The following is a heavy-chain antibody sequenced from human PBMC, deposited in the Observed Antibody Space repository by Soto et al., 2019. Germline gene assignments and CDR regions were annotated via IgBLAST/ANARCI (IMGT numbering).Heavy chain of an antibody. CDR2: IVPMLGTT. CDR1: GDTFNSYG. Sequence: QVQLVQSGPELKKPGSSVKVSCKAPGDTFNSYGISWVRQAPGQGLEWMGGIVPMLGTTNLALKFEDRVTITAEELTTTVYMEIRGLTSEDTAVYYCARDLADVHLWDAFDVWGHGTRVTVSS. J-gene: IGHJ3*01. CDR3: ARDLADVHLWDAFDV. D-gene: IGHD6-13*01. V-gene: IGHV1-69*01.